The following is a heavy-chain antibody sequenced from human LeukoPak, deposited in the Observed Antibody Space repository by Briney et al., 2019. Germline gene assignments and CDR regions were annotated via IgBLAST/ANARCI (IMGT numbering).Heavy chain of an antibody. CDR3: ARGVTLIVVVIHDWYFDL. D-gene: IGHD3-22*01. Sequence: WVRQPPGKGLEWIGSIYYSGSTSYNPSLKSRVTISVDTSKNQFSLKLSSVTAADTAVYYCARGVTLIVVVIHDWYFDLWGRGTVFTVSS. J-gene: IGHJ2*01. V-gene: IGHV4-39*01. CDR2: IYYSGST.